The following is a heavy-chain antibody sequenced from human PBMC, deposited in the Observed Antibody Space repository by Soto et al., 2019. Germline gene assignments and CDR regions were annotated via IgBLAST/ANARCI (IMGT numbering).Heavy chain of an antibody. D-gene: IGHD2-2*01. V-gene: IGHV1-2*04. CDR2: INPNSGGT. CDR1: GYTFTNYG. J-gene: IGHJ6*03. Sequence: ASVKVSCKASGYTFTNYGVTWVRQAPGQGLEWMGWINPNSGGTNYAQKFQGWVTMTRDTSISTAYMELSRLRSDDTAVYYCARDGIDIVVVPAAQGYYMDVWGKGTTVTVSS. CDR3: ARDGIDIVVVPAAQGYYMDV.